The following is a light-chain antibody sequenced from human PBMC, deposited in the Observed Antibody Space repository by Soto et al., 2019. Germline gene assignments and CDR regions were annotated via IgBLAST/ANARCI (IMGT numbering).Light chain of an antibody. CDR1: QSLLHSNGYNC. Sequence: DIVMTQSPLSLPVTPGEPASISCRSSQSLLHSNGYNCLDWYLQKPGQSPQLLIYLGSNRASGVPDRFSGSGSGTDITLKISRVEAEDVGVYYCMQALQTPLTFGGGTKVEIK. CDR2: LGS. J-gene: IGKJ4*01. CDR3: MQALQTPLT. V-gene: IGKV2-28*01.